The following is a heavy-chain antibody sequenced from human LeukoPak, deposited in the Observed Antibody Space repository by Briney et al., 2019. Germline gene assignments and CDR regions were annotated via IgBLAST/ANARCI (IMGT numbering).Heavy chain of an antibody. D-gene: IGHD5-18*01. CDR2: IYPGDSDT. CDR1: GYSFTSYW. Sequence: GESLKISCKGSGYSFTSYWIGWVRQMPGKGLEWMGIIYPGDSDTRYSPSFQGQVTISADKSISTAYLQWSSLKASDTAMYYCARLGYSYGYRNHYYFDYWGQGTLVTVSS. V-gene: IGHV5-51*01. CDR3: ARLGYSYGYRNHYYFDY. J-gene: IGHJ4*02.